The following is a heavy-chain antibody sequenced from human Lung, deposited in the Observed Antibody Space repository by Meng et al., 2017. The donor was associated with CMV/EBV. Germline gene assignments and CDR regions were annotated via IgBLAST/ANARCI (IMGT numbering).Heavy chain of an antibody. J-gene: IGHJ6*02. V-gene: IGHV3-21*01. Sequence: ESLKISCAASGFTFSTYTINWVRQAPGKGLECFSCISSSSSYIYYADSVKGRFTISRDNAKNSVYLQMDSLRADDTAVYYCARARVFYAMDVWGQGTTVTVSS. CDR3: ARARVFYAMDV. CDR2: ISSSSSYI. CDR1: GFTFSTYT.